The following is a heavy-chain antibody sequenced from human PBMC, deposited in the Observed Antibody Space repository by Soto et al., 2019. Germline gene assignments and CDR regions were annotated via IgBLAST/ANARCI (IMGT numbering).Heavy chain of an antibody. CDR3: GRGPSPRAPAGVPAYYYAMDV. CDR1: GYDFTADV. Sequence: APVNLACKASGYDFTADVVSRCLHASRQALEWMGWMNPINGATGSARRFQGRVSMTRNTATGTAYLELTSLRSDDSAVYYCGRGPSPRAPAGVPAYYYAMDVWGQGSTVTVSS. D-gene: IGHD2-2*01. J-gene: IGHJ6*02. V-gene: IGHV1-8*02. CDR2: MNPINGAT.